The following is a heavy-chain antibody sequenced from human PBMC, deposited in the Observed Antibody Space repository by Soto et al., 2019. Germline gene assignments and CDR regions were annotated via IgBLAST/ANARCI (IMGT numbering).Heavy chain of an antibody. V-gene: IGHV1-2*04. Sequence: ASVNVSCKASGYTFTGYYMHWVRQAPGQGLEWMGWINPNSGGTNYAQKFQGWVTMTRDTSISTAYMELSRLRSDDMAVYYCARVRYYDSSGYSDAFDIWGQGTMVTVSS. D-gene: IGHD3-22*01. CDR1: GYTFTGYY. CDR2: INPNSGGT. J-gene: IGHJ3*02. CDR3: ARVRYYDSSGYSDAFDI.